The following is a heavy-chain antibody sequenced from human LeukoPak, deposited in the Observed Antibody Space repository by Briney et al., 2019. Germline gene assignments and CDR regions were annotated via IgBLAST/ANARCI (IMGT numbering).Heavy chain of an antibody. CDR2: IYQSGNT. J-gene: IGHJ4*02. CDR3: ARATYGSGSYYVVNFDY. V-gene: IGHV4-59*11. Sequence: PSETLALTRTVSGDSLRNLYWQWIPPSPGKGLEGIGYIYQSGNTNYNPSLKSRLTMSIDTSKNQLSLSLNSVTAADTAVYCCARATYGSGSYYVVNFDYWGQGTLVTVSS. CDR1: GDSLRNLY. D-gene: IGHD3-10*01.